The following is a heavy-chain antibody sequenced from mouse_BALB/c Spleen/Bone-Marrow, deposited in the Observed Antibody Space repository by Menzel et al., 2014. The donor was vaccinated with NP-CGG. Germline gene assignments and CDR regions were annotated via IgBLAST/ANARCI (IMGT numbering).Heavy chain of an antibody. CDR2: IDPANGNT. V-gene: IGHV14-3*02. CDR1: GFNIEDTY. CDR3: AEITTAAYYVMDY. Sequence: VQLQQPGAELVKPGASVKLSCTASGFNIEDTYIHWVKQRPEQGLEWIGRIDPANGNTKYDPKFQGKATITADTSSNTAYLQLSSLTSEGTAVYYCAEITTAAYYVMDYWGQGTSVTVSS. J-gene: IGHJ4*01. D-gene: IGHD1-2*01.